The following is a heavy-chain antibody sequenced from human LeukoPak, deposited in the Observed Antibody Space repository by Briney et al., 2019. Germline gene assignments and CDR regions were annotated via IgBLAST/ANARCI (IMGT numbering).Heavy chain of an antibody. J-gene: IGHJ6*02. D-gene: IGHD4-23*01. Sequence: ASVKVSCKASGYTFTSYYMHWVRQAPGQGLVWMGIINPSGGSTSYAQKFQGRVTMTRDTSTSTVYMELSSLRSEDTAVYYCARIRSGGPYYYGMDVWGQGTTVTVSS. CDR1: GYTFTSYY. CDR3: ARIRSGGPYYYGMDV. V-gene: IGHV1-46*01. CDR2: INPSGGST.